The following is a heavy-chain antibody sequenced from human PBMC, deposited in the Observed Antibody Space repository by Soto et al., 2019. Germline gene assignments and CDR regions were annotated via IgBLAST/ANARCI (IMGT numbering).Heavy chain of an antibody. CDR2: IGTAGDT. D-gene: IGHD2-15*01. CDR1: GFTFSSYD. CDR3: ARARLGYCSGGSCGSPFHEIDAFDI. Sequence: GGSLRLSCAASGFTFSSYDMHWVRQATGKGLEWVSAIGTAGDTYYPGSVKGRFTISRENAKNSLYLQMNSLRAGDTAVNYCARARLGYCSGGSCGSPFHEIDAFDIWGQGTMVTVSS. J-gene: IGHJ3*02. V-gene: IGHV3-13*01.